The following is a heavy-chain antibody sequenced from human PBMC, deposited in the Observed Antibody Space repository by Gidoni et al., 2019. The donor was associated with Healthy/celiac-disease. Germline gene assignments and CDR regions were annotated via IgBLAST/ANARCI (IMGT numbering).Heavy chain of an antibody. D-gene: IGHD3-22*01. J-gene: IGHJ4*02. CDR1: VYTFTSYY. V-gene: IGHV1-46*01. CDR2: INPSGGST. CDR3: ARDSLPWTYDSSGREIDY. Sequence: QVHLVQSVAEVKKPGASVKVSCKASVYTFTSYYMLWVRQARGQGLEWMGIINPSGGSTSYAQKFQGRVTMTRDTSTSTVYMELSSLRSEDTAVYYCARDSLPWTYDSSGREIDYWGQGTLVTVSS.